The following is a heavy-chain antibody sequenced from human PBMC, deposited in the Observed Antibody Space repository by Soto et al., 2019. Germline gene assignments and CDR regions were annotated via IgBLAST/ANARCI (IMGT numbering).Heavy chain of an antibody. CDR1: GGSISSGGYY. CDR2: IYYSGST. Sequence: QVQLQESGPGLVKPSQTLSLTCTVSGGSISSGGYYWSWIRQHPGKGLEWIGYIYYSGSTYYNPSLKSRVTISVDTSKNQFSLKLSSVTAADTAVYYCARDLRYYYGSGSPENWFDPWGQGTLVTVSS. V-gene: IGHV4-31*03. CDR3: ARDLRYYYGSGSPENWFDP. J-gene: IGHJ5*02. D-gene: IGHD3-10*01.